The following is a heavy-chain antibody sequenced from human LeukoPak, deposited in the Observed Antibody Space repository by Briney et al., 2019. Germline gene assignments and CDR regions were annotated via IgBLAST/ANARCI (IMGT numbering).Heavy chain of an antibody. CDR3: ARDLTGGAYFDY. J-gene: IGHJ4*02. CDR2: LYSGGRT. V-gene: IGHV3-66*01. Sequence: GGSLRLSCVASGFTVSSNYMSWVRQAPGRGLQWVSVLYSGGRTCYADSVRGRCTSSVDNPKSPLYHQMNSVRAEDTAVYYGARDLTGGAYFDYWGRGTKATV. CDR1: GFTVSSNY. D-gene: IGHD7-27*01.